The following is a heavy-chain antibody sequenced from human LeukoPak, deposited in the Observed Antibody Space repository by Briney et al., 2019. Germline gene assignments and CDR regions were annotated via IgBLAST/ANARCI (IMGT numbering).Heavy chain of an antibody. Sequence: QPGGSLRLSCAASGFAFSSYAMSWVRQAPGKGLEWVSAISGSGGSTYYADSVKGRFTISRDNSKNTLYLQMNSLRAEDTAVYYCAKGPSYSSSWYSGGHAFDIWGQGTMVTVSS. D-gene: IGHD6-13*01. V-gene: IGHV3-23*01. CDR1: GFAFSSYA. J-gene: IGHJ3*02. CDR2: ISGSGGST. CDR3: AKGPSYSSSWYSGGHAFDI.